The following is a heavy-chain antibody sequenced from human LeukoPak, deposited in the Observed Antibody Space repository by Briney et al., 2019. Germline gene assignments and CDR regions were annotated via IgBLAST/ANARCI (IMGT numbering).Heavy chain of an antibody. CDR1: GGSISSYY. CDR2: IYYSGST. Sequence: SETLSLTCTVSGGSISSYYWSWIRQPPGKGLEWIGYIYYSGSTNYNPSLKSRVTIAVDTSKNQFSLKLSSVTAADTAVYYCARLGLESYFDYWGQGTLVTVSS. J-gene: IGHJ4*02. V-gene: IGHV4-59*01. D-gene: IGHD3-3*01. CDR3: ARLGLESYFDY.